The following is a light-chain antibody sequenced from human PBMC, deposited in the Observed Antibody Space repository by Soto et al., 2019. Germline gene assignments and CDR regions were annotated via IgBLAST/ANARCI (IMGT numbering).Light chain of an antibody. CDR3: QXYXNXPXWT. Sequence: EIVMTQSPATLSVSPGERATLSCRASQSVSSNLAWYQQKPGQAPRLLIYGASTRATGIPARFSGSGSGTEFTLTISSLQSEDXAVXYCQXYXNXPXWTFGQGTKV. CDR1: QSVSSN. J-gene: IGKJ1*01. V-gene: IGKV3-15*01. CDR2: GAS.